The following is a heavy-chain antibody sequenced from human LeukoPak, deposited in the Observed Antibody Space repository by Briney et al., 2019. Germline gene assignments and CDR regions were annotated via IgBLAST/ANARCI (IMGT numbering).Heavy chain of an antibody. Sequence: GGSLRLSCAASGLTFDDHAMHWVRQAPGKGLEWVSLISWDGGSTYYADSVKGRFTISRDNSKNSLYLQMNSLRAEDTALYYCAEDRDGLRYFDWSYFDYWGQGTLVTGSS. V-gene: IGHV3-43D*03. J-gene: IGHJ4*02. CDR2: ISWDGGST. D-gene: IGHD3-9*01. CDR3: AEDRDGLRYFDWSYFDY. CDR1: GLTFDDHA.